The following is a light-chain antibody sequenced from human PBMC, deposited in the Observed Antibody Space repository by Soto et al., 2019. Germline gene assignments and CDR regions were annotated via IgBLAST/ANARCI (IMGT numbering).Light chain of an antibody. J-gene: IGKJ5*01. V-gene: IGKV3-15*01. Sequence: DIVMTQSPATLSVSPGERATLSCRASQSVSSNLAWYQQKPGQAPRLLIYGASTRATDIPARFSGSGSGTEFTLTISSLQSEDFAVYYCQQYNSRPITFGQGTRLEIK. CDR1: QSVSSN. CDR3: QQYNSRPIT. CDR2: GAS.